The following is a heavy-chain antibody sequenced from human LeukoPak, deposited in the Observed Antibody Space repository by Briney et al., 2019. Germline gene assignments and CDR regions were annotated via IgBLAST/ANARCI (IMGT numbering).Heavy chain of an antibody. D-gene: IGHD3-3*01. CDR3: ARGFSDFWSGYYIWSWGYYYMDV. Sequence: PSETLSFTCTVSGGSISSSSYYWGWIRQPPGKGPEWIGSIYYSGSTYYNPSLKSRVTISVDTSQNQFSLKLSSLTAADTAVYYRARGFSDFWSGYYIWSWGYYYMDVWGKGITVTVSS. V-gene: IGHV4-39*07. J-gene: IGHJ6*03. CDR2: IYYSGST. CDR1: GGSISSSSYY.